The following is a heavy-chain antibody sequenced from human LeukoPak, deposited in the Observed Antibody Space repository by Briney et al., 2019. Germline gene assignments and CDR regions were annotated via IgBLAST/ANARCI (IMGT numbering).Heavy chain of an antibody. J-gene: IGHJ4*02. D-gene: IGHD2-2*01. CDR2: ISWNSGSI. V-gene: IGHV3-9*01. CDR3: ARGFQLPGC. CDR1: GFTFDDYA. Sequence: GGSLRLFCAASGFTFDDYAMHWVRQAPGKGLEWVSGISWNSGSIGYADSVKGRFTISRDNAKNSLYLQMNSLRAEDTAVYYCARGFQLPGCWGQGTLVTVSS.